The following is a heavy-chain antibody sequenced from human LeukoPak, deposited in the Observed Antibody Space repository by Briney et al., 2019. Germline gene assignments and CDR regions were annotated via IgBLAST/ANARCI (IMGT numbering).Heavy chain of an antibody. CDR3: ARGSSGDYSVSGSAWFDP. D-gene: IGHD3-10*01. CDR1: GYTFTNYD. J-gene: IGHJ5*02. V-gene: IGHV1-8*01. CDR2: TNPNSGNT. Sequence: ASVKVSCKASGYTFTNYDINWVRLATGQGLEWMGWTNPNSGNTGYAQKFQGRVTMTRNTSVSTAYMDLSSLRSEDTVVYYCARGSSGDYSVSGSAWFDPWGQGTLVTVSS.